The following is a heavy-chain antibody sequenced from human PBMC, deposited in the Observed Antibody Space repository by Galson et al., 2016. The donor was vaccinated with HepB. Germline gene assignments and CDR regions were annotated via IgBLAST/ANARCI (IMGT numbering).Heavy chain of an antibody. CDR3: ARDHPASFGGPDGFHFYGMDV. V-gene: IGHV3-11*01. CDR2: ISESDDIT. Sequence: SLRLSCAASGFSLSDYGMSWIRQAPEKGLEWVSYISESDDITKYADSVKGRFTISRDNAKNSLYLHMDSLRVGDTAVYYCARDHPASFGGPDGFHFYGMDVWGQGTTVTVSS. D-gene: IGHD2-15*01. CDR1: GFSLSDYG. J-gene: IGHJ6*02.